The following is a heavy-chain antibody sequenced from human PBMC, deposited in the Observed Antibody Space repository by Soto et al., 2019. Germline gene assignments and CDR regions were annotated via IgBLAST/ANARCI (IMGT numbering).Heavy chain of an antibody. CDR2: IIPIFGTA. V-gene: IGHV1-69*13. Sequence: SVKVSCKASGGTFSSYAISWVRQAPGQGLEWMGGIIPIFGTANYAQKFQGRVTITADESTSTAYMELSSLRSEDTAVYYCASFNKVKYSSSWEPNWFDPWGQGTMVTVYS. D-gene: IGHD6-13*01. CDR1: GGTFSSYA. CDR3: ASFNKVKYSSSWEPNWFDP. J-gene: IGHJ5*02.